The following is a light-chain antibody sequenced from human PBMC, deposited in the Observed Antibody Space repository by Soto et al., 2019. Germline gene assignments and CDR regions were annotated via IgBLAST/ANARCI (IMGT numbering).Light chain of an antibody. Sequence: QSVLTQPASVSGSPGQSITISCTGTSSDVGGYNYVSWYQQHPGKAPKLMIYDASNRPSGVSNRFSGSKSGNTASLTISGLQAEDEADYYCSSYTSSSTHVFGPGTKLTVL. V-gene: IGLV2-14*01. CDR2: DAS. CDR1: SSDVGGYNY. J-gene: IGLJ1*01. CDR3: SSYTSSSTHV.